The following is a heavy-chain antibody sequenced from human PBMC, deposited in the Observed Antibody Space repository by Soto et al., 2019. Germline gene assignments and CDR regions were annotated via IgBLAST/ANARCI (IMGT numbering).Heavy chain of an antibody. CDR1: GGSISSGGYY. CDR2: IYYSGST. CDR3: ARGGSSWYYDY. V-gene: IGHV4-31*03. D-gene: IGHD6-13*01. Sequence: SETLSLTCTVSGGSISSGGYYWSWIRQHPGKGLEWIGYIYYSGSTYYNPSLKSRVTISVDTSKNQFSLKLSSVTAAATAVYYCARGGSSWYYDYWGQGTLVTVSS. J-gene: IGHJ4*02.